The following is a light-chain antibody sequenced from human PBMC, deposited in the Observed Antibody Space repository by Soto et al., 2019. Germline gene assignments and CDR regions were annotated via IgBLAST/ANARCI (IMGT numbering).Light chain of an antibody. CDR3: SSYTSTSTLVV. CDR1: SSDVGAYNF. Sequence: QSALTQPASVSGSPGQSITISCTGTSSDVGAYNFVSWYLQHPGKAPKLLIFEVSNRPSGVSDRFSGSKSGNTASLTISGLQAEDEAEYYCSSYTSTSTLVVFGGGTKLTVL. CDR2: EVS. V-gene: IGLV2-14*01. J-gene: IGLJ2*01.